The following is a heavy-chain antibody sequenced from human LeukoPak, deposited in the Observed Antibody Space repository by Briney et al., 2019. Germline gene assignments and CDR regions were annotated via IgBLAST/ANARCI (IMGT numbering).Heavy chain of an antibody. V-gene: IGHV5-51*01. CDR1: GSRFTSYW. CDR3: ATDGCSYGNYFDY. D-gene: IGHD5-18*01. J-gene: IGHJ4*02. Sequence: GAPLKISSKGSGSRFTSYWIGWVRRLPGKGLEWMGIIYPGDSNTRYRPSFQGQATISADKSISTAYLQGGNLKASGTAMYYCATDGCSYGNYFDYWGQGTLVTVSS. CDR2: IYPGDSNT.